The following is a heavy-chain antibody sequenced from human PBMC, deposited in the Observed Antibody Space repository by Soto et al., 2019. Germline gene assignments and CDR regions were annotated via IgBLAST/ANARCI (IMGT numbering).Heavy chain of an antibody. V-gene: IGHV3-21*01. CDR1: GFTFSSYS. D-gene: IGHD3-22*01. CDR2: ISSSSSYI. Sequence: GGSLRLSCAASGFTFSSYSMNWVRQAPGKGLEWVSSISSSSSYIYYADSVKGRFTISRDNAKNSLYLQMNSLRAEDTAVYYWARVGYYYDSSGYLDYWGQGTLVTVSS. J-gene: IGHJ4*02. CDR3: ARVGYYYDSSGYLDY.